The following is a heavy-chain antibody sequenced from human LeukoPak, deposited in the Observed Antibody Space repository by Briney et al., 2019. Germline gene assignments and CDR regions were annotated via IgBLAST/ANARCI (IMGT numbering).Heavy chain of an antibody. D-gene: IGHD3-22*01. Sequence: GGSLSLSCAASGFIFDEYGMNWVRLAPGKGLEWVSGMNWNGGSTGYADAVKGRFTIHRDNAKKSLYLQMHSLRAEDTALYYCARGYFYDSSGYYGNLDYWGQGTLVTVSS. J-gene: IGHJ4*02. CDR1: GFIFDEYG. CDR2: MNWNGGST. V-gene: IGHV3-20*04. CDR3: ARGYFYDSSGYYGNLDY.